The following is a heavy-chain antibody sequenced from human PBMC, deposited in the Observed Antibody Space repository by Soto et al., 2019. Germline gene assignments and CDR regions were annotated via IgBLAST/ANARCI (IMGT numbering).Heavy chain of an antibody. CDR2: INAGNGNT. CDR3: AVSGDYAKFDY. Sequence: ASVKVSCKASGYTFTNYAMHWVRQAPGQRLEWMGWINAGNGNTKYSQKFQGRVTIIRDTSASTAYMELSSLRSEDTAVYYCAVSGDYAKFDYWGQGTLVTVSS. V-gene: IGHV1-3*01. D-gene: IGHD4-17*01. J-gene: IGHJ4*02. CDR1: GYTFTNYA.